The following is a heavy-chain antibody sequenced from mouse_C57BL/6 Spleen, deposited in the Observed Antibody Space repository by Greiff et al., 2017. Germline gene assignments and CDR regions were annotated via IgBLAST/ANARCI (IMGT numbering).Heavy chain of an antibody. V-gene: IGHV14-3*01. CDR3: ARTITTVVANFDY. CDR1: GFNIKNTY. Sequence: EVMLVESVAELVRPGASVKLSCTASGFNIKNTYMHWVKQRPEQGLEWIGRIDPANGNTKYAPKFQGKATITADPSSNTAYLQLSSLTSEDTAIYYCARTITTVVANFDYWGQGTTLTVSS. D-gene: IGHD1-1*01. CDR2: IDPANGNT. J-gene: IGHJ2*01.